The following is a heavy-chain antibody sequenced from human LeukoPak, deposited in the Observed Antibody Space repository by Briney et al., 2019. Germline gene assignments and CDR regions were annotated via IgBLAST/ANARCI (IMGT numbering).Heavy chain of an antibody. V-gene: IGHV3-21*01. J-gene: IGHJ4*02. D-gene: IGHD6-19*01. CDR2: ISSSSSYI. CDR3: ARRSSGYYFDY. CDR1: GFTFSSYS. Sequence: GGSLRLSCAASGFTFSSYSMNWVRQAPGKGLEWVSSISSSSSYIYYADSVKGRFTISRDNAKNSLYLQMNSLRAEDTAVYYCARRSSGYYFDYWGQGTLVTVSS.